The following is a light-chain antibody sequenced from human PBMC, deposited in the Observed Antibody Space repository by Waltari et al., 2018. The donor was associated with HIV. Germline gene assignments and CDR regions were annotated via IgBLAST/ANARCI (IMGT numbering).Light chain of an antibody. V-gene: IGKV4-1*01. CDR3: QQHFSTPWT. Sequence: DIVMTQSPDSLAVSVGERATLNCKSSQNILDISNNQNYLTWYQHKPGQSPKLLIYWASTRESGVPDRFRGSGSGTDFTLTISSLQAEDVAVYYCQQHFSTPWTFGQGTKVGIK. CDR2: WAS. CDR1: QNILDISNNQNY. J-gene: IGKJ1*01.